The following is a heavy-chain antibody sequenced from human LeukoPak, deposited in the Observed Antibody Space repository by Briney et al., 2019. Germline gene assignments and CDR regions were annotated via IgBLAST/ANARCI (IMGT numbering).Heavy chain of an antibody. D-gene: IGHD3-3*01. CDR2: INHSGST. Sequence: SETLSLTCTVSGGSISSSSYYWSWIRQPPGTGLEWIGEINHSGSTNYNPSLKSRVTISVDTSKNQFSLKLSSVTAADTAVYYCARGRALEWLSIYYYYYGMDVWGQGTTVTVSS. CDR1: GGSISSSSYY. V-gene: IGHV4-39*07. J-gene: IGHJ6*02. CDR3: ARGRALEWLSIYYYYYGMDV.